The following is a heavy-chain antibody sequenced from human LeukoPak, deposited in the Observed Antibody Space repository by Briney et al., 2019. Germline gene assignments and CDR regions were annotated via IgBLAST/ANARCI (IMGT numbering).Heavy chain of an antibody. CDR3: AKDMYSGYDLWVFAY. Sequence: GGSLRLSCAASGFTFSGYSMSWVRQAPGKGLKWVSAISGSGGSTYYADSVKGRFTISRDNSKNTLYLQMNSLRAEDTAVYYCAKDMYSGYDLWVFAYWGQGTLVTVSS. CDR1: GFTFSGYS. CDR2: ISGSGGST. D-gene: IGHD5-12*01. V-gene: IGHV3-23*01. J-gene: IGHJ4*02.